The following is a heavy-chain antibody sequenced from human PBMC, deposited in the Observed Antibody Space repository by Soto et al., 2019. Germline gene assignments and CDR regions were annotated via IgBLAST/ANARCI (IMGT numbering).Heavy chain of an antibody. V-gene: IGHV3-23*01. CDR3: AKQRDYYYDSSGYYPEYFQH. CDR2: ISGSGGST. D-gene: IGHD3-22*01. CDR1: GFTFSSYA. J-gene: IGHJ1*01. Sequence: PGGSLRLSCAASGFTFSSYAMSWVRQAPGKGLEWVSAISGSGGSTYYADSVKGRFTISRDNSKNTLYLQMNSLRAEDTAVYYCAKQRDYYYDSSGYYPEYFQHWGQGTLVTVSS.